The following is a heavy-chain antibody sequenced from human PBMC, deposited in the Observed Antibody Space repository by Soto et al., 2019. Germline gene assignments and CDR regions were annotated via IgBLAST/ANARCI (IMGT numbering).Heavy chain of an antibody. CDR2: INHSGST. Sequence: SETLSLTCAVYGGSFSGYYWSWIRQPPGKGLEWIGEINHSGSTNYNPSLKSRVTISVDTSKNQFSLKLSSVTAADTAVYYCARDHRNYDSSGYYDYWGQGTLVTVSS. V-gene: IGHV4-34*01. D-gene: IGHD3-22*01. CDR3: ARDHRNYDSSGYYDY. J-gene: IGHJ4*02. CDR1: GGSFSGYY.